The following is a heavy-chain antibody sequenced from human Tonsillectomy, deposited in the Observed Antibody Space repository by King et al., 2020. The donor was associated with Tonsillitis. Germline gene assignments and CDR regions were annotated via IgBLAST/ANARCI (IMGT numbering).Heavy chain of an antibody. CDR1: GGSISSYY. V-gene: IGHV4-59*01. D-gene: IGHD5-12*01. CDR2: INYSGST. CDR3: AREGDSGYDYVDY. J-gene: IGHJ4*02. Sequence: VQLQESGPGLVKPSETLSLTCTVSGGSISSYYWSWILQPPGKGLEWIGYINYSGSTNYNPSLKSRVTISVDTSKNQFSLKLTSVTAADTAVYYCAREGDSGYDYVDYWGQGTLVTVSS.